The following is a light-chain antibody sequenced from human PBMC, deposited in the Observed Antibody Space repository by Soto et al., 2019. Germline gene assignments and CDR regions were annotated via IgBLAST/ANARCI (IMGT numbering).Light chain of an antibody. V-gene: IGLV1-44*01. CDR1: SSNIGSKT. CDR2: STN. Sequence: QSVLTQPPSESGTPGQRITISCSGSSSNIGSKTVNWYQQVPGTAPKLLIYSTNQRPSGVPDRFSGSKSGTSASLAISGLQSDDEADYYCAAWDDDLNGFVVFGGGTQLTVL. J-gene: IGLJ2*01. CDR3: AAWDDDLNGFVV.